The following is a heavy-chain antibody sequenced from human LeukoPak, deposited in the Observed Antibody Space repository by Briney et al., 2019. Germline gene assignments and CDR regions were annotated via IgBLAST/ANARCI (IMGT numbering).Heavy chain of an antibody. V-gene: IGHV1-46*01. CDR1: GYTFTSYY. D-gene: IGHD3-16*01. CDR2: INPSGGST. J-gene: IGHJ4*02. Sequence: ASVKVSCKASGYTFTSYYMHWVRQAPGQGLEWMGIINPSGGSTSYAQKFQGRVTITADESTSTAYMELSSLRSEDTAVYYCARGVEGLGLGFDYWGQGTLVTVSS. CDR3: ARGVEGLGLGFDY.